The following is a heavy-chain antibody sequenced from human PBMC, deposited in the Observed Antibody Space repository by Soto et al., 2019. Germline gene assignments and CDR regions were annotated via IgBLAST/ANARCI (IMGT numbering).Heavy chain of an antibody. CDR3: ARESGSYGMDV. Sequence: ASVKVSCKASGYTFTSYYMHWVLQAPGQGLEWMGIINPSGGSTSYAQKFQGRVTMTRDTSTSTVYMELSSLRSEDTAVYYCARESGSYGMDVWGQGTTVTVSS. CDR1: GYTFTSYY. CDR2: INPSGGST. D-gene: IGHD2-15*01. V-gene: IGHV1-46*01. J-gene: IGHJ6*02.